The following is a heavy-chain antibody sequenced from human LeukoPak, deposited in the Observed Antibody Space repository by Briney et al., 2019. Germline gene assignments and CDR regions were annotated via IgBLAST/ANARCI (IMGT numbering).Heavy chain of an antibody. CDR3: ARQKWITMVRGVINWFDP. Sequence: SQTLSLTCTVSGGSISSSSYYWAWIRQPPGKGLEWIGSINYSGNTYYNPSLKSRVTISVDTSKSQFFLKLSSVTAADTAVYYCARQKWITMVRGVINWFDPWGQGTLVTVSS. CDR1: GGSISSSSYY. CDR2: INYSGNT. D-gene: IGHD3-10*01. J-gene: IGHJ5*02. V-gene: IGHV4-39*01.